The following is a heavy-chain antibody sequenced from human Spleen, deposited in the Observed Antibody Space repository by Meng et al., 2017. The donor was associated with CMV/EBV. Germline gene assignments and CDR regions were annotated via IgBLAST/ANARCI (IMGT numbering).Heavy chain of an antibody. J-gene: IGHJ4*02. CDR1: VFIFHSFS. V-gene: IGHV3-30*04. Sequence: CASFVFIFHSFSMHWVRQAPGKVLEGVALISYDGSKQYYADSVKGRFTISRDDSQNTLYLQMNSLGAEDTARYYCARTTNYVPTYLDYWGQGTLVTVSS. CDR3: ARTTNYVPTYLDY. D-gene: IGHD3-10*02. CDR2: ISYDGSKQ.